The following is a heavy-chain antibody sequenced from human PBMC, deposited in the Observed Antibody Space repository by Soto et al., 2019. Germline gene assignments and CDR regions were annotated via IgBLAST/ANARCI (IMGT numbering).Heavy chain of an antibody. CDR2: VSFDGNDR. V-gene: IGHV3-30*03. D-gene: IGHD3-22*01. Sequence: QVQLVESGGGVVQPGKSLRLSCAGSGFTFRSYGMHWVRQAPGKGLEWVAVVSFDGNDRYYGDSVKGRFTISRDNSKNTLYLQMSNLRPEDTAVYYCAIHGAGAPMIPLTHWGQGTLVTVSS. CDR1: GFTFRSYG. CDR3: AIHGAGAPMIPLTH. J-gene: IGHJ4*02.